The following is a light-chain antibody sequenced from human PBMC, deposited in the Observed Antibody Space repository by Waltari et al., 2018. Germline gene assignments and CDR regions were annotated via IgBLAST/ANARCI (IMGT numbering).Light chain of an antibody. Sequence: EIVLTHSPATLSLSPGERATLSCRASQSVSTYLAWSQQKPGQAPRLLIYGASNRATGIPARFSGSGSGTDFTLTISSLEPEDFAVYDCQQRSNWPPDFGQGTRLEIK. V-gene: IGKV3-11*01. CDR1: QSVSTY. J-gene: IGKJ5*01. CDR3: QQRSNWPPD. CDR2: GAS.